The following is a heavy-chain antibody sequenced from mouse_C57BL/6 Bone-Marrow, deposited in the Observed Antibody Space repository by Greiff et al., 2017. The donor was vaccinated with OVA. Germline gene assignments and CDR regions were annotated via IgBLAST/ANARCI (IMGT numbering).Heavy chain of an antibody. CDR2: FYPGSGSI. J-gene: IGHJ4*01. Sequence: LVKPGASVKLSCTASGYTFTEYTIHWVKQRTGQGLEWIGWFYPGSGSIKYNEKFKDKATLTADKSSSTVYMELSRLTSEDSAVYFCARPDSSGYVFYAMDYWGQGTSVTVSS. D-gene: IGHD3-2*02. CDR3: ARPDSSGYVFYAMDY. CDR1: GYTFTEYT. V-gene: IGHV1-62-2*01.